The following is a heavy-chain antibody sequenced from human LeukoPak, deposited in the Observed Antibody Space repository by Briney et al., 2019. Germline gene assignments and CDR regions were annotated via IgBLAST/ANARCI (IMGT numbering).Heavy chain of an antibody. CDR1: GFTFSSYS. CDR3: ARDKYGSGSYYFNWFDP. J-gene: IGHJ5*02. D-gene: IGHD3-10*01. V-gene: IGHV3-21*01. CDR2: ISSSSSYI. Sequence: PGGSLRLSCAASGFTFSSYSMNWVRQAPGKGLEWVSSISSSSSYIYYADSVKGRFTISRDNAKNSLYLQMNSLRAEDTAVYYCARDKYGSGSYYFNWFDPWGQGTLVTVSS.